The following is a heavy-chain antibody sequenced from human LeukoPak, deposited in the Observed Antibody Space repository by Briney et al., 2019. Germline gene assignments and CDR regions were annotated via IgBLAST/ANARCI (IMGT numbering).Heavy chain of an antibody. V-gene: IGHV3-23*01. CDR1: GFTFSTYA. D-gene: IGHD1-26*01. Sequence: GGSLRLSCAGSGFTFSTYAMSWVRQAPGKGLEWVSAISGGAGSTYYADSVGGRFTISRDNSKNTLYLQMNSLRAEDTAIYYCAKILRSGSPDAPSDYWGQGTLVTVSS. CDR2: ISGGAGST. CDR3: AKILRSGSPDAPSDY. J-gene: IGHJ4*02.